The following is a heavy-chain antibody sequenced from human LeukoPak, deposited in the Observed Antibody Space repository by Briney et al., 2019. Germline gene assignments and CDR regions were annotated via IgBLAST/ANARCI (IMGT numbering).Heavy chain of an antibody. CDR1: GFTFSDYY. D-gene: IGHD2-8*01. Sequence: GGSLILSCAASGFTFSDYYMSWIRQAPGKGLEWVSYISSSSSYTNYADSVKGRFTISRDNAKNSLYLQMNSLRAEDTAVYYCARDRSCTNGVCYDAFDIWSQGTMVTVSS. CDR2: ISSSSSYT. CDR3: ARDRSCTNGVCYDAFDI. V-gene: IGHV3-11*06. J-gene: IGHJ3*02.